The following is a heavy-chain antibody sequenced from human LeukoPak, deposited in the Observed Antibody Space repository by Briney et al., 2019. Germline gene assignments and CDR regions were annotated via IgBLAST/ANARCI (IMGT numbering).Heavy chain of an antibody. CDR2: INHSGST. V-gene: IGHV4-34*01. CDR1: GGSFSGYY. J-gene: IGHJ4*02. D-gene: IGHD3-10*01. Sequence: SETLSLTCAVYGGSFSGYYWSWIRQPPGKGLEWIGEINHSGSTNYNPSLKSRVTISVDTSKNQFSLKLSSVTAADTAVYYCAGTMVRGPPGGYWGQGTLVTVSS. CDR3: AGTMVRGPPGGY.